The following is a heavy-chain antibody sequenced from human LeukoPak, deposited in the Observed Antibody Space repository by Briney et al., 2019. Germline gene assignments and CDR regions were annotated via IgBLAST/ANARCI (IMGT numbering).Heavy chain of an antibody. CDR2: IYPTGST. CDR3: ARGAGASGYDYYFDY. J-gene: IGHJ4*02. CDR1: GGYISSYY. Sequence: SETLPLTSTVSGGYISSYYRSWIRPPAGKGLEYIGRIYPTGSTKYNPSLKSRVTMSLDTSKNQFSLKLSSVTAADTAVYYCARGAGASGYDYYFDYLGQGTLVTVSS. D-gene: IGHD5-12*01. V-gene: IGHV4-4*07.